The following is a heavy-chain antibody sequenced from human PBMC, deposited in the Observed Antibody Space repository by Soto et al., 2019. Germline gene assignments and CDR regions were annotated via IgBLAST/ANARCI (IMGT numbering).Heavy chain of an antibody. Sequence: PGGSLRLSCAASGFTFSSYAMSWVRQAPGKGLEWVSAISGSGGSTYYADSVKGRFTISRDNSKNTLYLQMNSLRAEDTAVYYCAKDPFSYSSSHYYYYGMDVWGQGTTVTVSS. CDR2: ISGSGGST. D-gene: IGHD6-6*01. CDR1: GFTFSSYA. CDR3: AKDPFSYSSSHYYYYGMDV. V-gene: IGHV3-23*01. J-gene: IGHJ6*02.